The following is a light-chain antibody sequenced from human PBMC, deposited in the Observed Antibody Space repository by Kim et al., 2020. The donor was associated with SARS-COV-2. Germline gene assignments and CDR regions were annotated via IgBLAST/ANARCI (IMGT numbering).Light chain of an antibody. J-gene: IGKJ1*01. CDR1: QSVGYR. CDR2: DIS. CDR3: QQYVDWWT. Sequence: EIVLTQSPGTLSLSPGERATLSCRASQSVGYRLAWYQQKPGQAPRLLIYDISTRVTGTPARFSGSGSGTEFTLTISGLQSDDFAIYYCQQYVDWWTFGQGTKVDIK. V-gene: IGKV3-15*01.